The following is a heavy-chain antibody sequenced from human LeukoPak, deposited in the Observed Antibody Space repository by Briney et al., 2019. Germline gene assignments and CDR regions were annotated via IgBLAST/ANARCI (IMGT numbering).Heavy chain of an antibody. J-gene: IGHJ5*02. D-gene: IGHD3-10*01. V-gene: IGHV3-53*01. Sequence: GGSLRLSCAASGFTVSSNYMSWVRQAPGKGLEWVSVIYSCGSTYYADSVKGRFTISRDNSKSTLYLQMNNLRAEDTAVYYCAKVPEAQLLWCGDSYWFDPWGQGTLVTVSS. CDR1: GFTVSSNY. CDR2: IYSCGST. CDR3: AKVPEAQLLWCGDSYWFDP.